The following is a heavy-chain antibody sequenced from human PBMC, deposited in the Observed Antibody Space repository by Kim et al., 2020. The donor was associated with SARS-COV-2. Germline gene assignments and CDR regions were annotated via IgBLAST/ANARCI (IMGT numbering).Heavy chain of an antibody. V-gene: IGHV4-30-2*01. CDR3: ARDHMGDIYGMDV. Sequence: SETLSLTCAVSGGSISSGGYSWSWIRQPPGKGLEWIGYIYHSGSTYYNPSLKSRVTISVDRSKNQFSRKLSSVTAADTAVYYCARDHMGDIYGMDVWGQG. CDR2: IYHSGST. CDR1: GGSISSGGYS. J-gene: IGHJ6*02. D-gene: IGHD2-15*01.